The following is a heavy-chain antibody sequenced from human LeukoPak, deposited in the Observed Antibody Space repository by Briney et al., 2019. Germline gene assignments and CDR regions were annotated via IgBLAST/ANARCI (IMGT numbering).Heavy chain of an antibody. J-gene: IGHJ5*02. Sequence: SETLSLTCTVSGGSISSYYWSWIRQPAGKGLEWIGRIYTSGSTNYNPSLKSRVTMSVDTSKNQFSLKLSSVTAADTAVYYCARVLRFGDYNWFDPWGQGTLVTVSS. D-gene: IGHD3-10*01. CDR3: ARVLRFGDYNWFDP. CDR2: IYTSGST. V-gene: IGHV4-4*07. CDR1: GGSISSYY.